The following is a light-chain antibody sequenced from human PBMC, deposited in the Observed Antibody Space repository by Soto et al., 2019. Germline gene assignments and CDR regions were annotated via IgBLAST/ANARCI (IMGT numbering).Light chain of an antibody. CDR2: DAS. CDR3: QQRSNWLA. Sequence: EIVLTQSPATLSLSPGERATLSCTTSQSVSSFLAWYQQKPGKAPRLLIYDASIEATGIPARFSGSGSGTVFPLTISRLEHEDFAIYYCQQRSNWLAFGGGTKVEIK. J-gene: IGKJ4*01. V-gene: IGKV3-11*01. CDR1: QSVSSF.